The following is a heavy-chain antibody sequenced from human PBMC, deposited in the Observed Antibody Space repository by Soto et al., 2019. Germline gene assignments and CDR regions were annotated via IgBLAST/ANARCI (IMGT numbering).Heavy chain of an antibody. CDR3: ARGDSPYGSGSYYKASPFDY. CDR1: GGTFSSYA. CDR2: IIPIFGTA. V-gene: IGHV1-69*01. Sequence: QVQLVQSGAEVKKPGSSVKVSCKASGGTFSSYAISWVRQAPGQGLEWMGGIIPIFGTANYAQKFQGRVKTTAAESTSTAYMDLSSLRSEDTAVYYCARGDSPYGSGSYYKASPFDYWGQGTLVTVSS. D-gene: IGHD3-10*01. J-gene: IGHJ4*02.